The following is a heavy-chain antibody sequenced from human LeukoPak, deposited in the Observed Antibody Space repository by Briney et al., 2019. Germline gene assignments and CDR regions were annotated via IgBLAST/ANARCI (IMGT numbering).Heavy chain of an antibody. D-gene: IGHD2-8*01. Sequence: GGSLRLSCAASGFTFTSYGMSWVRQAPGKGLEWVSSISSSSSYIYYADSVKGRFTISRDNAKNSLYLQMNSLRAEDTAVYFCARHKYCTNAVCTTRWFDPWGQGTLVTVSS. J-gene: IGHJ5*02. CDR2: ISSSSSYI. V-gene: IGHV3-21*01. CDR1: GFTFTSYG. CDR3: ARHKYCTNAVCTTRWFDP.